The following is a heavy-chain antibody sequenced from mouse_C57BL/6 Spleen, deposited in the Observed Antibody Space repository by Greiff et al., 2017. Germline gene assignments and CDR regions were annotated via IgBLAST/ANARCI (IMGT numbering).Heavy chain of an antibody. CDR2: INPSTGGT. Sequence: VKLQQSGPELVKPGASVKISCKASGYSFTGYYMNWVKQSPEKSLEWIGEINPSTGGTTYNQKFKAKATLTVDKSSSTAYMQLKSLTSEDSAVYYCARDSFFDYWGQGTTLTVSS. CDR1: GYSFTGYY. J-gene: IGHJ2*01. CDR3: ARDSFFDY. V-gene: IGHV1-42*01.